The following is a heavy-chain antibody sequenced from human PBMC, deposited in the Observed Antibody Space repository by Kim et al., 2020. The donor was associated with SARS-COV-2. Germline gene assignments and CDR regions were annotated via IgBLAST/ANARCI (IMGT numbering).Heavy chain of an antibody. D-gene: IGHD4-17*01. V-gene: IGHV5-10-1*01. CDR3: TRHNYGDYPSY. Sequence: GESLKISCQGSGYDFPNYWISWVRQIPGKGLEWMGRIDPNDSYNNYSPAFQGHVTISADKSNSTAFLQWGSLKASDTAMYYCTRHNYGDYPSYWGQGTLVVVSS. CDR1: GYDFPNYW. J-gene: IGHJ4*02. CDR2: IDPNDSYN.